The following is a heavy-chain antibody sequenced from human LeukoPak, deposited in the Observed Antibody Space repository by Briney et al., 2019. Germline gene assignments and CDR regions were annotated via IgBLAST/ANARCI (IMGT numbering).Heavy chain of an antibody. Sequence: SETLSLTCTVSGGSLSTYYWSWIRQPAGKGLEWIGRIYTSGSTNYNPSLKSRVTMSVDTSKNQFSLKLSSVTAADTAVYYCARSFAGSGSPRFDPWGQGTLVTV. CDR1: GGSLSTYY. CDR2: IYTSGST. J-gene: IGHJ5*02. D-gene: IGHD1-26*01. V-gene: IGHV4-4*07. CDR3: ARSFAGSGSPRFDP.